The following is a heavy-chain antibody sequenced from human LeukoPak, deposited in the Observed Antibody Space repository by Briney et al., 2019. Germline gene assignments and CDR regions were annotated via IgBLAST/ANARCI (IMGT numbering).Heavy chain of an antibody. D-gene: IGHD2-21*02. CDR1: GGTFSSYA. J-gene: IGHJ3*02. V-gene: IGHV1-69*13. CDR3: ARGGDCPSWCGFDT. Sequence: ASVKVSCKASGGTFSSYAISWVRQAPGQGLEWMGRIIPIFGTANYAQKFQGRVTITADESTSTAYMELSSLRSEDTAAYYCARGGDCPSWCGFDTWGQGTMVTVSS. CDR2: IIPIFGTA.